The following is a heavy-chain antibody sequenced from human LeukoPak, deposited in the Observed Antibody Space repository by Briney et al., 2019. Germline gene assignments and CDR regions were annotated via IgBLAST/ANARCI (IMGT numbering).Heavy chain of an antibody. V-gene: IGHV4-59*11. CDR2: IYYSGST. D-gene: IGHD3-16*01. CDR1: GGSLSRHY. Sequence: PSETLSLTCTVSGGSLSRHYWSWLRQPPGKGLEGLGYIYYSGSTNYNPSLKSRVTISVDTSKNQFSLKLSSVTAADTAVYYCAGMRRETEGLDYFDYWGQGTLVTVSS. CDR3: AGMRRETEGLDYFDY. J-gene: IGHJ4*02.